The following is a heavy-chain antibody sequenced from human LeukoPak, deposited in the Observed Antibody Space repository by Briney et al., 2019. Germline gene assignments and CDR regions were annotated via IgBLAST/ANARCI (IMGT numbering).Heavy chain of an antibody. CDR1: GGSISSSSYS. V-gene: IGHV4-39*01. CDR2: IYYSGST. J-gene: IGHJ4*02. CDR3: ARYASSGYYRYYFDY. D-gene: IGHD3-22*01. Sequence: SETLSLTCTVSGGSISSSSYSWGWIRQATGQGLEWIGTIYYSGSTYYNPSLKSRVTISEDTSKNQFSLNLSSVTAADTAVYYCARYASSGYYRYYFDYWGQGTLVTVSS.